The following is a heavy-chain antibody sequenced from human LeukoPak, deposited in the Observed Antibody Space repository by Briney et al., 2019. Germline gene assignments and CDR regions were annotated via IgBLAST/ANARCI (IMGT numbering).Heavy chain of an antibody. J-gene: IGHJ4*02. CDR2: IKQDGSEK. D-gene: IGHD2-15*01. V-gene: IGHV3-7*01. Sequence: PGGSLRLSCAASGFTFSSYWMTWVRQAPGKGLEWVANIKQDGSEKYVDSVKGRFTISRDNAKNSLYLQMNSLRAEDTAVYYCTRDTGCSGGTCSSFYDYWGQGTLVTVSS. CDR3: TRDTGCSGGTCSSFYDY. CDR1: GFTFSSYW.